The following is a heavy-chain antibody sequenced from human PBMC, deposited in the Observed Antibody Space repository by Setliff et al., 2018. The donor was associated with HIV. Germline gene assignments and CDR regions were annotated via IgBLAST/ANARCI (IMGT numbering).Heavy chain of an antibody. CDR3: ARRASKASLDY. V-gene: IGHV5-51*01. CDR1: GYTFTSYW. Sequence: GESLKISCKGSGYTFTSYWIGWVRQMPGKGLEWMGIIYPGDSDTRYGPSFQGRVTISADKSINTAYLQWSSLQASDTAMYYCARRASKASLDYWGQGALVTVSS. CDR2: IYPGDSDT. J-gene: IGHJ4*02.